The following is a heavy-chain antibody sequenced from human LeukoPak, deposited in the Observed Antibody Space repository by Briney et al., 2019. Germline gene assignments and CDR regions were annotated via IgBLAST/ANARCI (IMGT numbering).Heavy chain of an antibody. V-gene: IGHV3-48*03. CDR2: ISSSGSTI. CDR3: AKVRVGATAYDY. J-gene: IGHJ4*02. CDR1: GFTFSSYE. Sequence: GGSLRLSCAASGFTFSSYEMNWVRQAPGKGLEWVSYISSSGSTIYYADSVKGRFTISRDNSKNTLFLQMNSLRPEDTAVYYCAKVRVGATAYDYWGQGTLVTVSS. D-gene: IGHD1-26*01.